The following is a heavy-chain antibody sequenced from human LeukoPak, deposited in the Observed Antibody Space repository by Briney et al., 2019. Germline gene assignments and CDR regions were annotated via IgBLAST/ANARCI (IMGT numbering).Heavy chain of an antibody. CDR2: ICSSSSYI. Sequence: GGSLRLSCAASGFTFGSYSMNWVRQAPGKGLEWVSSICSSSSYIYYADSVKGRFTISRDNAKNSLYLQMNSLRAEDTAVYYCAREMVRGVIIDYWGQGTLVTVSS. J-gene: IGHJ4*02. V-gene: IGHV3-21*01. D-gene: IGHD3-10*01. CDR1: GFTFGSYS. CDR3: AREMVRGVIIDY.